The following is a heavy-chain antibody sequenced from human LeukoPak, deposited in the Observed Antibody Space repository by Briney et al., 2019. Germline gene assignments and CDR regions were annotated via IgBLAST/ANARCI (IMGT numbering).Heavy chain of an antibody. V-gene: IGHV3-20*04. CDR2: INWNGGRT. D-gene: IGHD3-22*01. CDR3: ARGRVVVTLDAFDI. CDR1: GFTLDDYG. Sequence: GGSLRLSCAASGFTLDDYGMSWVRQAPGKGLEWVSGINWNGGRTGYVDSVKGRFTISRDNAKNSLYLQMNSLRVEDTALYYCARGRVVVTLDAFDIWGQGTMVIVSS. J-gene: IGHJ3*02.